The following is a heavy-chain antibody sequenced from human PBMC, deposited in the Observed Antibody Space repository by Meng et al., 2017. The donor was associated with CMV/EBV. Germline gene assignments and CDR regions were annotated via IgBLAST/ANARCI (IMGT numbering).Heavy chain of an antibody. CDR3: ARIWSQPDVLLWFGEFVP. Sequence: VQSVAGDKKHGFAVTVFCKASRGTVSSYAMSRVRQGRGQGLARMRGISSIFGTAHYAQKFQGRVTITADESSSTASMELSSLKSEDMAVYYCARIWSQPDVLLWFGEFVPWGQGTLVTVSS. V-gene: IGHV1-69*01. J-gene: IGHJ5*02. D-gene: IGHD3-10*01. CDR2: ISSIFGTA. CDR1: RGTVSSYA.